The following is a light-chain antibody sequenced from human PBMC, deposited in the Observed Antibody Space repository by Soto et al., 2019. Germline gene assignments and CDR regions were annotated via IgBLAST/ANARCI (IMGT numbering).Light chain of an antibody. CDR2: STS. CDR1: QSVTSPF. CDR3: QQYGSSPIN. J-gene: IGKJ5*01. V-gene: IGKV3-20*01. Sequence: EIVLTQSPGTLSLSPGERATLSCRASQSVTSPFLAWYQQKPGQPPRLLIYSTSGRATGIPDRFSGSGSGTDFTLTISSLEPEDAAVYYCQQYGSSPINFGQGTRLEIK.